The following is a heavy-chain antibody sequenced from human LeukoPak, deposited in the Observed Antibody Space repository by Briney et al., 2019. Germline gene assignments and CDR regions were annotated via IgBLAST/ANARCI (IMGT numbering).Heavy chain of an antibody. D-gene: IGHD3-10*01. CDR3: VWFGELLVY. CDR1: GFTFSSYA. V-gene: IGHV3-23*01. Sequence: SGGSLRLSCAASGFTFSSYAMSWVRQAPGKGLEWVSAISGSGGSTYYADSVKGRFTISRDNSKNTLYLQMDSLRAEDTAVYFCVWFGELLVYWGQGTLVTVSS. CDR2: ISGSGGST. J-gene: IGHJ4*02.